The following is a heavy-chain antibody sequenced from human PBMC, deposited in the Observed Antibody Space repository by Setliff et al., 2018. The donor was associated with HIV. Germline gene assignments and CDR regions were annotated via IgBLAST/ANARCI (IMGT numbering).Heavy chain of an antibody. CDR2: MSHSGST. CDR1: GGSISSGTYY. CDR3: ARHIPSLPMVTGQYYFDY. D-gene: IGHD2-15*01. Sequence: PSETLSLTCSVSGGSISSGTYYWGWIRQPPGKGLEWIGSMSHSGSTLYNPSLKSRVTISVDTSRNQFSLKLKSLTAVDTAMYFCARHIPSLPMVTGQYYFDYWGRGTLVTVSS. J-gene: IGHJ4*02. V-gene: IGHV4-39*01.